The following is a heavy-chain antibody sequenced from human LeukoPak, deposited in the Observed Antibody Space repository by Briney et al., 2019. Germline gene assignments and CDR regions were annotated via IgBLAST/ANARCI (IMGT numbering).Heavy chain of an antibody. J-gene: IGHJ5*02. CDR3: ARANIVVVPAAMWCEFDP. Sequence: ASVKFSCKASGYTFTSYAMHWVRPAPGQRLEWMGWINAGNGNTKYSQKFQGRVTITRDTSASTAYMELSSLRSEDTAVYYCARANIVVVPAAMWCEFDPWGQGTLVTVSS. CDR1: GYTFTSYA. V-gene: IGHV1-3*01. CDR2: INAGNGNT. D-gene: IGHD2-2*01.